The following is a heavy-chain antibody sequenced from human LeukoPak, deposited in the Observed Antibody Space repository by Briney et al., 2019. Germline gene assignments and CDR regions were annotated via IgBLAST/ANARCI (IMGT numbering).Heavy chain of an antibody. CDR3: ARDDSSGYYLNYYYYGMDV. Sequence: PGGSLRLSCAASGFTFSDYYMSWIRQAPGKGLEWVSYISSSGSTIYYADSVKGRFTISRDNAKNSLYLQMNSLRAEDTAVYYCARDDSSGYYLNYYYYGMDVWGQGTTVTVSS. CDR2: ISSSGSTI. D-gene: IGHD3-22*01. CDR1: GFTFSDYY. J-gene: IGHJ6*02. V-gene: IGHV3-11*01.